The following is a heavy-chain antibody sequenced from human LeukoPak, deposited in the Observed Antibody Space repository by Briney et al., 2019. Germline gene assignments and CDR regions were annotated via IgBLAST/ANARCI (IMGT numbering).Heavy chain of an antibody. CDR2: ISGSGGST. D-gene: IGHD6-19*01. CDR1: GFTFSGYA. J-gene: IGHJ4*02. V-gene: IGHV3-23*01. CDR3: AKKGSSGWYEIDY. Sequence: PGGSLRLSCAASGFTFSGYAMSWVRQAPGKGPEWVSAISGSGGSTYYADSVKGRFTISRDNSKNTLYLQMNSLRAEDTAVYYCAKKGSSGWYEIDYWGQGTLVTVSS.